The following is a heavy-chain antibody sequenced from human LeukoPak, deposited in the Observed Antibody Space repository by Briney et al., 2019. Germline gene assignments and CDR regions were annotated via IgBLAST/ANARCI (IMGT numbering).Heavy chain of an antibody. V-gene: IGHV1-18*01. CDR3: ARARTYGSGSYYSRNWFDP. D-gene: IGHD3-10*01. CDR1: GYTFTSYG. Sequence: ASVKVSCKASGYTFTSYGISWVRQAPGQGLEWMGWISAYNGNTNYAQKLQGRVTMTTDTSTSTAYTELRSLRSDDTAVYYCARARTYGSGSYYSRNWFDPWGEEPWSPSPQ. CDR2: ISAYNGNT. J-gene: IGHJ5*02.